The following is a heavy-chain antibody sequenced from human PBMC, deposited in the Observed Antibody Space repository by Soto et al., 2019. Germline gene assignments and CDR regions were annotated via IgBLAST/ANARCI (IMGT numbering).Heavy chain of an antibody. CDR1: GGSISSSDDY. Sequence: QVQLQESGPGLVKPSETLSLTCTVSGGSISSSDDYWSWIRQSPDRGLEWIGHMYNGGPTYSSTSLSSRINISVVTCKTQLFGKVISLSAADTAVYYCDRGSSGDKVDYWGQGILVTVSS. D-gene: IGHD3-10*01. V-gene: IGHV4-30-4*01. CDR2: MYNGGPT. J-gene: IGHJ4*02. CDR3: DRGSSGDKVDY.